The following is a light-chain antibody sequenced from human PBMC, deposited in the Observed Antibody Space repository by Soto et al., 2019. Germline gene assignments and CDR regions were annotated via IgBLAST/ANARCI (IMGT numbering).Light chain of an antibody. CDR1: QSVSSNY. V-gene: IGKV3-20*01. J-gene: IGKJ5*01. Sequence: EIVLTQSPGTLSLSPGDRTTLSCRTSQSVSSNYFAWYQQKPGQAPRLLIYRASSRAPGIPDRFSGSGSGTDFTLSIARLEPEDFAMYYCQQYEISPPITFGQGTRLEIK. CDR3: QQYEISPPIT. CDR2: RAS.